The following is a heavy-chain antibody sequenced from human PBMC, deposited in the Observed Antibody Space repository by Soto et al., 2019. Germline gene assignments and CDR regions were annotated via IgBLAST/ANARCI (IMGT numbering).Heavy chain of an antibody. CDR1: GFTVSSNY. CDR2: IYSGGTT. CDR3: ASLAVTNYGMDV. Sequence: GGSLRLSCAASGFTVSSNYMSWVRQAPGKGLEWVSVIYSGGTTYYADSVKGRFTISRDNSKNTLYLQMNSLRADDTAVYYCASLAVTNYGMDVWGQGTTVTVSS. V-gene: IGHV3-53*01. D-gene: IGHD4-17*01. J-gene: IGHJ6*02.